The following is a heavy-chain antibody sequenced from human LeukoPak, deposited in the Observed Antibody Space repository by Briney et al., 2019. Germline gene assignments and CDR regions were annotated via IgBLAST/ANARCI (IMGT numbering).Heavy chain of an antibody. CDR2: ISYDGSNK. CDR1: GFTFSSYG. D-gene: IGHD2-2*01. V-gene: IGHV3-30*03. Sequence: GRSLRLSCAASGFTFSSYGMHWVRQAPGKGLEWVAVISYDGSNKYYADSVKGRFTISRDNSKNTLYLQMNSLRAEDTAVYYCARARQLHYRPSYYYMDVWGKGTTVTVSS. J-gene: IGHJ6*03. CDR3: ARARQLHYRPSYYYMDV.